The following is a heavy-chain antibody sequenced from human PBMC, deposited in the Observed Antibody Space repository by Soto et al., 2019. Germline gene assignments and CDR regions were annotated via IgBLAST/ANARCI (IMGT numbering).Heavy chain of an antibody. CDR2: THHSGYI. J-gene: IGHJ2*01. D-gene: IGHD2-21*01. V-gene: IGHV4-4*09. Sequence: SETLSLTCTVSSAPITKYYWGWVRQAPGRGLEWIGFTHHSGYISYSPSLKSRVTMSVDPSKNQVSLKLTSVTAATPAVFYGGGLQNFINWCLNSGGRGALAPVPS. CDR1: SAPITKYY. CDR3: GGLQNFINWCLNS.